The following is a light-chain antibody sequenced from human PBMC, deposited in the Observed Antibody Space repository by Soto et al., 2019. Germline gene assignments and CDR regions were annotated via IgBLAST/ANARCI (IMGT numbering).Light chain of an antibody. CDR1: QSVSSIY. CDR2: GAS. V-gene: IGKV3-20*01. J-gene: IGKJ1*01. Sequence: EIVLTQSPGTLSLSPWERATHSCRSTQSVSSIYLAWYQQKPGHAPRLLIYGASSRATGIPDRFSGRGSGTDFTLTISRLEPEDFAVYYCQQYGSSPRTFGQGTKV. CDR3: QQYGSSPRT.